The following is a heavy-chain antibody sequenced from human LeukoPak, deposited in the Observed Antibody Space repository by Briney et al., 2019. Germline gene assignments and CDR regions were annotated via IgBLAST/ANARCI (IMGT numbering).Heavy chain of an antibody. V-gene: IGHV3-21*01. Sequence: GGSLRLSCAASGFTFSSYSMNWVRQAPGKGLEWVSSISSSSSYIYYADSVKGRFTISRDSAKNTVYLQMKSLRVEDTALYYCARGASIAGGFDGWGQGTLVTVSS. CDR3: ARGASIAGGFDG. CDR1: GFTFSSYS. D-gene: IGHD3-10*01. CDR2: ISSSSSYI. J-gene: IGHJ4*02.